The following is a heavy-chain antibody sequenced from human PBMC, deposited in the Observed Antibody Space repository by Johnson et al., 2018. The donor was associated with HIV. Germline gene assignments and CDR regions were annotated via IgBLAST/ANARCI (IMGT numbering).Heavy chain of an antibody. J-gene: IGHJ3*02. Sequence: VPLVESGGGLVPPGGSLRLSCVVSGFTFSSYWMSWVRQAPGKGLEWVANIKEDGSEKYYVDSVKGRFTISRVNVNNSLYLQMNSLRVEDTAVYFCARDYRGALDIWGQGTMVTVSS. CDR3: ARDYRGALDI. CDR2: IKEDGSEK. D-gene: IGHD4-11*01. CDR1: GFTFSSYW. V-gene: IGHV3-7*03.